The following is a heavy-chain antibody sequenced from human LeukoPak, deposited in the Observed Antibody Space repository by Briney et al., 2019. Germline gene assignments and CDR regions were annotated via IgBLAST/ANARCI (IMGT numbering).Heavy chain of an antibody. J-gene: IGHJ6*03. CDR2: IYSGGST. Sequence: GGSLRLSCAASGFTVSSNYMSWVRQAPGKGLEWVSVIYSGGSTYYADSVKGRFTISRDNSKNTLYLQMNSLRAEDTAVYYCARDAVDTAMGYYYYYYMDVWGKGTTVTISS. CDR3: ARDAVDTAMGYYYYYYMDV. CDR1: GFTVSSNY. V-gene: IGHV3-53*01. D-gene: IGHD5-18*01.